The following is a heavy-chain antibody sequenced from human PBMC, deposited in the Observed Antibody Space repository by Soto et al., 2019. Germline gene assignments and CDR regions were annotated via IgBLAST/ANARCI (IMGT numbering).Heavy chain of an antibody. CDR1: GFTFSAYS. CDR3: AREGGIVGTTSAFDY. Sequence: GGSLRLSCAASGFTFSAYSMNWVRQAPGKGLEWVSSINGRSNYMYYADSVKGRFTISRDNAKKSLYLQMNSLRAEDTAVYYCAREGGIVGTTSAFDYWGQGTLVTVSS. J-gene: IGHJ4*02. CDR2: INGRSNYM. D-gene: IGHD1-26*01. V-gene: IGHV3-21*01.